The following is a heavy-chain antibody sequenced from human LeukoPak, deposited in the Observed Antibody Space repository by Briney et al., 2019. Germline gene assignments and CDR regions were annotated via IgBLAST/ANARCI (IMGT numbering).Heavy chain of an antibody. Sequence: ASVKVSCKASGGTFSSYAISWVRQAPGQGLEWMGGIIPIFGTANYAQKFQGRVTITADESTSTAYMELSGLRSEDTAVYYCASNLGYSSSWYFTWGQGTLVTVSS. CDR1: GGTFSSYA. CDR2: IIPIFGTA. D-gene: IGHD6-13*01. V-gene: IGHV1-69*01. J-gene: IGHJ4*02. CDR3: ASNLGYSSSWYFT.